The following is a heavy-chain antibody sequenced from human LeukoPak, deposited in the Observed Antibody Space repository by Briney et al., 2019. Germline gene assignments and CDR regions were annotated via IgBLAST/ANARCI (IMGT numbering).Heavy chain of an antibody. CDR3: AKGRSSSPWSIFDY. V-gene: IGHV3-9*03. CDR2: ISWNSGSI. J-gene: IGHJ4*02. Sequence: GGSLRLSCAGSGFTYDDYAMHWVRQAPGKGLEWVSSISWNSGSIAYADSVKGRFTISRDNAKNSLYLQMNSLRPDDMALYYCAKGRSSSPWSIFDYWGQGTLVTVSS. CDR1: GFTYDDYA. D-gene: IGHD6-19*01.